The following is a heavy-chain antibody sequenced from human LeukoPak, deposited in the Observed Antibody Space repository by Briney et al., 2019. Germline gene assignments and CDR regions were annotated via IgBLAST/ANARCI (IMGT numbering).Heavy chain of an antibody. CDR2: ISAYNGNT. Sequence: ASVKVSCKASGYTFTSYGISWVRQAPGQGLEWMGWISAYNGNTNYAQKLQGRVTITAVESMSTAYMELSSLRSEDTAVYYCAKDVGKWESLHFFDYWGQGTLVTVSS. J-gene: IGHJ4*02. V-gene: IGHV1-18*01. CDR1: GYTFTSYG. CDR3: AKDVGKWESLHFFDY. D-gene: IGHD1-26*01.